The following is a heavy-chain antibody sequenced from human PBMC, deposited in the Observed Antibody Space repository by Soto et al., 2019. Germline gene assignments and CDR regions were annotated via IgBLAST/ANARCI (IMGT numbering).Heavy chain of an antibody. CDR3: ARGHRSSWYYFDY. J-gene: IGHJ4*02. D-gene: IGHD6-13*01. V-gene: IGHV4-34*01. CDR1: GGSFSCYY. Sequence: PSETLSLTCAVYGGSFSCYYWSWIRQPPGKGLEWIGEINHSGSTNYNPSLKSRVTISVDTSKNQFSLKLSSVTAADTAVYYCARGHRSSWYYFDYWGQGALVTVSS. CDR2: INHSGST.